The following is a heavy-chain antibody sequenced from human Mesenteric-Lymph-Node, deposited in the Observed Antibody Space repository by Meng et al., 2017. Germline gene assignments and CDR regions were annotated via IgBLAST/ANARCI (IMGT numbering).Heavy chain of an antibody. CDR1: GYTFTHYG. CDR2: ISLYNGDT. Sequence: ASVKVSCKASGYTFTHYGISWVRQAPGQGLEWMGWISLYNGDTNYAQKFQGRVTITADKSTSTAYMELSSLRSEDTAVYYCARYGGNSYFDYWGQGTLVTVSS. J-gene: IGHJ4*02. D-gene: IGHD4-23*01. V-gene: IGHV1-18*01. CDR3: ARYGGNSYFDY.